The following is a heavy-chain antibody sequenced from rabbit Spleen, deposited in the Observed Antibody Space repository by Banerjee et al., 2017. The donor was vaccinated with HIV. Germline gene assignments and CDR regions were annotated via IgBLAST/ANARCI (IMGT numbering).Heavy chain of an antibody. V-gene: IGHV1S45*01. CDR1: GFSFSSSYW. J-gene: IGHJ3*01. CDR2: IDTGSSGFT. D-gene: IGHD4-1*01. CDR3: ARDLTDAIGWNFGW. Sequence: QEQLEESGGDLVQPEGSLTLTCTASGFSFSSSYWICWVRQAPGKGLEWIVCIDTGSSGFTYFANWAKGRSTFSKTSSTTVTLQMTSLTAADTATYFCARDLTDAIGWNFGWWGQGTLVTVS.